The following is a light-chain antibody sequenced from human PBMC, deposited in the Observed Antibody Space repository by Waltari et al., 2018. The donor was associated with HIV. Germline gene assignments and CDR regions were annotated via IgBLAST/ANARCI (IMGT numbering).Light chain of an antibody. J-gene: IGKJ1*01. Sequence: EIVLTQSPGTLSLSPGESATLLCRASQSISRSDLAWYQQTPGQAPRLLIYGASSRATDIPDRFTGSGSGTDCTLTISRLEPEDFVIYYWQQYGTSPWTFGQGTKVEIK. CDR1: QSISRSD. CDR2: GAS. CDR3: QQYGTSPWT. V-gene: IGKV3-20*01.